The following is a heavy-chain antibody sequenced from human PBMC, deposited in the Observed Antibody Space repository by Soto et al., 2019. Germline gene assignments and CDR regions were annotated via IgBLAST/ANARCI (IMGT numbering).Heavy chain of an antibody. Sequence: SETLSLTCTVSGGSISSSSYYWGWIRQPPGKGLEWIGSIYYSGSTYYNPSLKSRVTISVDTSKNQFSLKLSSVTAADTAVYYCARHAYYYDSSGYSLDYWGQGTLVIVSS. CDR3: ARHAYYYDSSGYSLDY. D-gene: IGHD3-22*01. CDR2: IYYSGST. V-gene: IGHV4-39*01. CDR1: GGSISSSSYY. J-gene: IGHJ4*02.